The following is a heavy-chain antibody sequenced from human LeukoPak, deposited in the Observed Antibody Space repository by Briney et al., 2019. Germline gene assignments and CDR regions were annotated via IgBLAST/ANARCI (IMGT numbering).Heavy chain of an antibody. CDR1: GFPFSSYG. J-gene: IGHJ3*02. CDR3: ARDEGRWELPDAFDI. D-gene: IGHD1-26*01. Sequence: GRSLRLSCAASGFPFSSYGMHWVRQAPGKGLEWVAVIWYDGSNKYYADSVKGRFTISRDNSKNTLYLQMNSLRAEDTAVYYCARDEGRWELPDAFDIWGQGTMVTVSS. V-gene: IGHV3-33*01. CDR2: IWYDGSNK.